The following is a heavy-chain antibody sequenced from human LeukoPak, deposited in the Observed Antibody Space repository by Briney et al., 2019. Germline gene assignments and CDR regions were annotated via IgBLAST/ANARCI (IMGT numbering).Heavy chain of an antibody. CDR1: GYTFTSYY. CDR3: ARDGNYYGSGSYYNRFDP. CDR2: INPSGGST. V-gene: IGHV1-46*01. J-gene: IGHJ5*02. D-gene: IGHD3-10*01. Sequence: ASVKVSCTASGYTFTSYYMHWVRQAPGQGLEWMGIINPSGGSTSYAQKFQGRVTMTRDTSTSTVYMELSSLRSEDTAVYYCARDGNYYGSGSYYNRFDPWGQGTLVTVSS.